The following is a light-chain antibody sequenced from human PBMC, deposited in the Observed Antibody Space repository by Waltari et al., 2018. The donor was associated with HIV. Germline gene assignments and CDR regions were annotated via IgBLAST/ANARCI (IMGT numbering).Light chain of an antibody. CDR2: SNN. V-gene: IGLV1-44*01. CDR3: AAWDDSLNGWV. CDR1: RSNIGSNT. J-gene: IGLJ3*02. Sequence: QSVLTQPPSASGTPGQRVTISCSGSRSNIGSNTLSWYRQLPGTAPKLFIYSNNQRPSWVPDRFSGSKSGTSASLAMSGLQSEDEADYYCAAWDDSLNGWVFGGGTKLTVV.